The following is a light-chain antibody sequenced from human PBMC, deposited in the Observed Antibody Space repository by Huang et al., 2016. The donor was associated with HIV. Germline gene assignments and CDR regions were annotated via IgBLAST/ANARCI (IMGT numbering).Light chain of an antibody. J-gene: IGKJ4*01. Sequence: EPASISCRSSQSLLHRNGNNYLAWHLQKPGQSPQLLIYVASSRASGIPDRFNGSGSGTDFTLKISRVEAEDVGVYYCMQALQTPLTFGGGTKVEVK. CDR1: QSLLHRNGNNY. CDR2: VAS. CDR3: MQALQTPLT. V-gene: IGKV2-28*01.